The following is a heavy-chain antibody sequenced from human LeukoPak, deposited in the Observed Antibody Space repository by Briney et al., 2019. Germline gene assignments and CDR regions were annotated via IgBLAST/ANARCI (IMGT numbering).Heavy chain of an antibody. CDR1: GGSISSYY. V-gene: IGHV4-59*01. CDR3: ARVLIAAADTGFDH. D-gene: IGHD6-13*01. Sequence: PSETLSLTCTVSGGSISSYYWSWIRQPPGKGLEWIGYIYYSGSTNYNPSLKSRVTISVDTSKNQFSLKLSSVTAADTAVYYCARVLIAAADTGFDHWGQGTLVTVSS. J-gene: IGHJ4*02. CDR2: IYYSGST.